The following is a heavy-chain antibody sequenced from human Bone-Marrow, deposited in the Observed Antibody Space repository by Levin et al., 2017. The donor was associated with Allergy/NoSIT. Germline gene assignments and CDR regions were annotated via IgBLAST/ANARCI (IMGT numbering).Heavy chain of an antibody. D-gene: IGHD4-23*01. Sequence: GESLKISCVASGFSFSDAWMNWVRQAPGKGLEWVGRIKSKTDTGTTDYAAPVKGRFTISRDDSKNTLYLQMNSLKTEDTAVYYCTRAHGGNFWGIFDFWGQGILVTASS. J-gene: IGHJ4*02. CDR1: GFSFSDAW. CDR2: IKSKTDTGTT. V-gene: IGHV3-15*01. CDR3: TRAHGGNFWGIFDF.